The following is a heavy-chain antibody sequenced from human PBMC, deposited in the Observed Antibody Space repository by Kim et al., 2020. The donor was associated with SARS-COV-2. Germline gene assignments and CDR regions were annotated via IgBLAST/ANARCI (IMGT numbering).Heavy chain of an antibody. J-gene: IGHJ4*02. CDR2: FDPEDGET. V-gene: IGHV1-24*01. CDR1: GYTLTELS. Sequence: ASVKVSCKVSGYTLTELSMHWVRPAPGKGLEWMGGFDPEDGETIYAQKFQGRVTMTEDTSTDTAYMELSSLRSEDTAVYYCATALFTVTTSVYYFDYWGQGTLVTVSS. D-gene: IGHD4-17*01. CDR3: ATALFTVTTSVYYFDY.